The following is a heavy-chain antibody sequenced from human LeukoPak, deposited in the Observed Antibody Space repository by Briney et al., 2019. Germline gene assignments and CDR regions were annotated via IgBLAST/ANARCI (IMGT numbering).Heavy chain of an antibody. CDR1: GFTFSSYA. V-gene: IGHV3-23*01. CDR2: SSGSGGST. Sequence: GGSLRLSCAASGFTFSSYAMSWVRQAPGKGLEWVSASSGSGGSTYYADSVKGRFTISRDNSKNTLYLQMNSLRAEDTAVYYCAKATYSSSLHYWGQGTLVTVSS. CDR3: AKATYSSSLHY. J-gene: IGHJ4*02. D-gene: IGHD6-6*01.